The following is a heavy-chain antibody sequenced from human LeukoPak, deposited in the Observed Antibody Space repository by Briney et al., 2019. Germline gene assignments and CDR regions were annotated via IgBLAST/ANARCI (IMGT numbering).Heavy chain of an antibody. CDR3: ARRAGSSEGDAFDI. CDR1: GFTFGDYA. V-gene: IGHV3-49*05. J-gene: IGHJ3*02. Sequence: KPGGSLRLSCTASGFTFGDYAMSWFRQAPGKGLEWVGFIRSKAYGGTTDYAAPVKGRFTISRDDSKSIAYLQMNSLKTEDTAVYYCARRAGSSEGDAFDIWGQGTMVTVSS. D-gene: IGHD2/OR15-2a*01. CDR2: IRSKAYGGTT.